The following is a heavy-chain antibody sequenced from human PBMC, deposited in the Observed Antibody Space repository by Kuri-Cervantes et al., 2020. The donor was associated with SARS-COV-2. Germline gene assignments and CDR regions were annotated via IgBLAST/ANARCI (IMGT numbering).Heavy chain of an antibody. CDR1: GGSISSYY. CDR2: IYYSGST. J-gene: IGHJ6*03. Sequence: SETLSLTCTVSGGSISSYYWGWIRQPPGKGLEWIGYIYYSGSTNYNPSLKSRVTISVDTSKNQFSLKLSSVTAADTAVYYCARHSTQYNYYYMDVWGKGTTVTVSS. V-gene: IGHV4-59*08. CDR3: ARHSTQYNYYYMDV. D-gene: IGHD4-11*01.